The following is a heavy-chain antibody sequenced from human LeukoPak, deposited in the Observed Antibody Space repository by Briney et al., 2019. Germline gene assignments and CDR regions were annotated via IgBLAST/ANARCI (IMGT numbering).Heavy chain of an antibody. CDR1: GGSISSSGYY. CDR2: VDYTGIT. Sequence: SETLSLTCTVSGGSISSSGYYWGWIRQPPGKGLEWIGSVDYTGITSHSPSLKSRVTISVDTSKNQFSLKVSSVSAADTGVYYCARDRGPYSGYDSYYFDYWGQGTLVTVSS. CDR3: ARDRGPYSGYDSYYFDY. V-gene: IGHV4-39*02. J-gene: IGHJ4*02. D-gene: IGHD5-12*01.